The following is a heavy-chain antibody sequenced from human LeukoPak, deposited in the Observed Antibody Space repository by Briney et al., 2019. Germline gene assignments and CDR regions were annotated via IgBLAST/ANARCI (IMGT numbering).Heavy chain of an antibody. Sequence: PGGSLRLSCAASGFTFSSYAMKWVRQAPGKGLEWVSAISGSGGNTYYADSVKGRFTISRDNSKKTLYLQMSSLRAEDTAVYYWAKLSGSHYYYYYGMDVWGQGTTVTVSS. CDR1: GFTFSSYA. D-gene: IGHD3-10*01. CDR3: AKLSGSHYYYYYGMDV. V-gene: IGHV3-23*01. CDR2: ISGSGGNT. J-gene: IGHJ6*02.